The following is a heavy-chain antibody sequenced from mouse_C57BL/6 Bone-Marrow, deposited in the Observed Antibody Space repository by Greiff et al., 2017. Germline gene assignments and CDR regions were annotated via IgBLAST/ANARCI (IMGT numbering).Heavy chain of an antibody. CDR3: AREEVYYSGSRPWYFDV. D-gene: IGHD1-1*01. J-gene: IGHJ1*03. CDR2: IDPSDSYT. CDR1: GYTFTSYW. V-gene: IGHV1-50*01. Sequence: VQLQQPGAELVKPGASVKLSCKASGYTFTSYWMQWVKQRPGQGLEWIGEIDPSDSYTNYNQKFKGKATLTVDTSSSTAYMQLSSQTSEDSAVYYGAREEVYYSGSRPWYFDVWGTGTTVTVSS.